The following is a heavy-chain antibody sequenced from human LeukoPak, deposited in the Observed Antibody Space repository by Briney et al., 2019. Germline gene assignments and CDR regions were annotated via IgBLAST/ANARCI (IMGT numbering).Heavy chain of an antibody. CDR1: EFTFSSYS. V-gene: IGHV3-21*01. Sequence: GGSLRLSCAASEFTFSSYSMNWVRQAPGKGLEWVSSISSSSSYIYYADSVKGRFTISRDNAKNSLYLQMNSLRAEDTAVYYCAKIAAANCGGDCYSGAYYFDYWGQGTLVTVSS. D-gene: IGHD2-21*02. J-gene: IGHJ4*02. CDR3: AKIAAANCGGDCYSGAYYFDY. CDR2: ISSSSSYI.